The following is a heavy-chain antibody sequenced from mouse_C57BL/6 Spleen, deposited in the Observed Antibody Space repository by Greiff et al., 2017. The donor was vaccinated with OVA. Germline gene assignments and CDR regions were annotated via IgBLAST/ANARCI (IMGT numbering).Heavy chain of an antibody. J-gene: IGHJ4*01. V-gene: IGHV1-18*01. Sequence: VQLQQSGPELVKPGASVKIPCKASGYTFTDYNMDWVKQSHGKSLEWIGDINPNNGGTIYNQKFKGKATLTVDKSSSTAYMELRSLTSEDTAVYYCARNYYGSSYDYYAMDYWGQGTSVTVSS. CDR1: GYTFTDYN. CDR2: INPNNGGT. D-gene: IGHD1-1*01. CDR3: ARNYYGSSYDYYAMDY.